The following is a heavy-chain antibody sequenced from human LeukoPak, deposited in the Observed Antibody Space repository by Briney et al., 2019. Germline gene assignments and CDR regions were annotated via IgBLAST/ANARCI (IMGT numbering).Heavy chain of an antibody. J-gene: IGHJ4*02. CDR2: IDSGGSNT. Sequence: GGSLRLSCAAYGLTFSDDWMHWVRPAPGKGLVWVSRIDSGGSNTAYADSVKGRFTVSRDNGKKMVFLEMNSLRAEDTAVYYCVREGGDYWGRGTLVAVSS. CDR3: VREGGDY. V-gene: IGHV3-74*01. CDR1: GLTFSDDW. D-gene: IGHD6-25*01.